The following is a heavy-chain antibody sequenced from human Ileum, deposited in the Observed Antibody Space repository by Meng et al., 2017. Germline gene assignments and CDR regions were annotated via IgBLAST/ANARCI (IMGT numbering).Heavy chain of an antibody. D-gene: IGHD3-22*01. V-gene: IGHV4-61*01. CDR1: GGSVNTGSYY. CDR3: ARGHYDKYFDS. Sequence: QVQRQDSGPGLVRPSETLSLTCTISGGSVNTGSYYWSWIRQPPGKGLEWIGYMYFSGSTKYNASLKSRVSISVDTSKKQFSLNLTSVTAADTAVYYCARGHYDKYFDSWGQGTLVTVSS. CDR2: MYFSGST. J-gene: IGHJ4*02.